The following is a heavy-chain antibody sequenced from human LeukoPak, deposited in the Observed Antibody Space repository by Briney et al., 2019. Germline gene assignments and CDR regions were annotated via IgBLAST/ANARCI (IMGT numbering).Heavy chain of an antibody. CDR2: ISYDGSNK. CDR3: ARGGPTGYYGDDYGMDV. J-gene: IGHJ6*02. D-gene: IGHD3-9*01. V-gene: IGHV3-30*04. Sequence: GGSLRLSCAASGFTFSSYAMHWVRQAPGKGLEWVAVISYDGSNKYYADSVKGRFTISRDNSKNTLYLQMNSLRAEDTAAYYCARGGPTGYYGDDYGMDVWGQGTTVTVSS. CDR1: GFTFSSYA.